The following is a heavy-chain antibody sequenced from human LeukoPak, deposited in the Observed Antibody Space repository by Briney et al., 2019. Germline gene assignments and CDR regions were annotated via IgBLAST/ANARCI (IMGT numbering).Heavy chain of an antibody. J-gene: IGHJ4*02. D-gene: IGHD1-26*01. CDR2: IYYSGST. Sequence: SETLSLTCTVSGASISSYYWSWIRQPPGKGPEWIAYIYYSGSTNYNPSFKSRVTISADTSKNQFSLKVSSATAADTAVYYCARGPHSGSYYFDYWGQGTLVSVSS. CDR3: ARGPHSGSYYFDY. CDR1: GASISSYY. V-gene: IGHV4-59*01.